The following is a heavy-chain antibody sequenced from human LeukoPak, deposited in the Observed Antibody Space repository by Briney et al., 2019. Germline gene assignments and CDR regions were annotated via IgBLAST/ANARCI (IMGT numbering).Heavy chain of an antibody. Sequence: PSETLSLTCAVYGGSFSGYYWSWIRQPPGKGVEWIGEINHSGSTNYNPSLKSRVTISVDTSKNQFSLKLSSVTAADTAVYYCATTLKAAASYWGQGTLVTVSS. V-gene: IGHV4-34*01. D-gene: IGHD6-13*01. CDR1: GGSFSGYY. CDR3: ATTLKAAASY. J-gene: IGHJ4*02. CDR2: INHSGST.